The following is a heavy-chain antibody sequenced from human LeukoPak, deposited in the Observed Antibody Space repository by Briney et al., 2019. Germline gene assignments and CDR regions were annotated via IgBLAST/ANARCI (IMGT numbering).Heavy chain of an antibody. V-gene: IGHV4-59*01. Sequence: SETLSLTCTVSGGSISSYYWSWIRQPPGKGLEWIGYIYYSGSTNYNPSLKSRVTIPVDTSKNQFSLKLSSVTAADTAVYYCARFGNYYDSSGYYSLDAFDIWGQGTMVTVSS. D-gene: IGHD3-22*01. CDR2: IYYSGST. CDR1: GGSISSYY. J-gene: IGHJ3*02. CDR3: ARFGNYYDSSGYYSLDAFDI.